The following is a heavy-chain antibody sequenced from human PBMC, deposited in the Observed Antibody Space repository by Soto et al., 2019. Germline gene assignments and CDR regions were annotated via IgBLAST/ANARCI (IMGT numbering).Heavy chain of an antibody. CDR1: GGTFSSYA. CDR2: IIPIFGTA. V-gene: IGHV1-69*13. Sequence: ASVKVSCKASGGTFSSYAISWVRQAPGQGLEWMGGIIPIFGTANYAQKFQGRVTITADESTSTAYMELSSLRSEDTAVYYCARDSGITGTTLEFDPWGQGTLVT. D-gene: IGHD1-20*01. CDR3: ARDSGITGTTLEFDP. J-gene: IGHJ5*02.